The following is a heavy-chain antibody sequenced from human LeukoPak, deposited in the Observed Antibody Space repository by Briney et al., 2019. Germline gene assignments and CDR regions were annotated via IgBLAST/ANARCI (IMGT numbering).Heavy chain of an antibody. CDR1: GFTFSSYD. D-gene: IGHD4-17*01. CDR3: ARSHGDYAGLDY. Sequence: PGGSLRLSCAASGFTFSSYDMHWVRQATGKGLEWVSAIGTAGDTYYPGSVKGRFTISRENAKNSLYLQMNSLRAGDTAVYYCARSHGDYAGLDYWGQGTLVTVSS. V-gene: IGHV3-13*01. J-gene: IGHJ4*02. CDR2: IGTAGDT.